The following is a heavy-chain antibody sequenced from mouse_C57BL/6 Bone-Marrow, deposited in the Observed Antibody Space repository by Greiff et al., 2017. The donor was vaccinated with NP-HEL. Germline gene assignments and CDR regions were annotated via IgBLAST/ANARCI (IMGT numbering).Heavy chain of an antibody. Sequence: EVQGVESGGGLVKPGGSLKLSCAASGFTFSSYAMSWVRQTPEKRLEWVATISDGGSYTYYPDNVKGRFTISRDNAKNNLYLQMSHLKSEDTAMYYCARDRLTTVVSYWYFDVWGTGTTVTVSS. CDR2: ISDGGSYT. CDR1: GFTFSSYA. D-gene: IGHD1-1*01. CDR3: ARDRLTTVVSYWYFDV. V-gene: IGHV5-4*01. J-gene: IGHJ1*03.